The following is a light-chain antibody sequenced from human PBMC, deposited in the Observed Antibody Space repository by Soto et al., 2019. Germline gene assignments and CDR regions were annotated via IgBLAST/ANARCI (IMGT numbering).Light chain of an antibody. CDR2: AAS. Sequence: EIVMTQSPATLSASPGERATLSCRASQSVSINLDWYQKKPGQAPRLLIYAASTMATGTPARFSGSGSGTKFTLSISSLQSEDIAVYYCQQYNTWPITSGQGTRLEN. J-gene: IGKJ5*01. CDR3: QQYNTWPIT. CDR1: QSVSIN. V-gene: IGKV3D-15*01.